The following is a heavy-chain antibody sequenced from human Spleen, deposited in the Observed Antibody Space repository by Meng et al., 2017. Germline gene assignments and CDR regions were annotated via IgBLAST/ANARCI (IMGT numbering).Heavy chain of an antibody. Sequence: GESLKISCVASGFKFDDYGMTWVRQTPGKGLEWVSGITWNGGSKGYAESVKGRFTISRDNAKNSLYLQLNSLRAEDTAFYFCSRGMVRFTGSPMAYWGQGTLVTVSS. CDR2: ITWNGGSK. D-gene: IGHD1-26*01. J-gene: IGHJ4*02. CDR3: SRGMVRFTGSPMAY. V-gene: IGHV3-20*04. CDR1: GFKFDDYG.